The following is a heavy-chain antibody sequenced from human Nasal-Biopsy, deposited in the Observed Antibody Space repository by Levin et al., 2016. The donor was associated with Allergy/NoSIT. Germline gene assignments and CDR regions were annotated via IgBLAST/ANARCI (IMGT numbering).Heavy chain of an antibody. Sequence: GESLKISCSASGFTFSIFGMHWVRQAPGKGLEYVSAINHDGEKTYYADFVKGRFTISRDNSKDTLYLEMRSLRPDDSAVYYCLRDVTWGQGTLVTVSS. CDR2: INHDGEKT. CDR1: GFTFSIFG. J-gene: IGHJ5*02. CDR3: LRDVT. V-gene: IGHV3-64D*06.